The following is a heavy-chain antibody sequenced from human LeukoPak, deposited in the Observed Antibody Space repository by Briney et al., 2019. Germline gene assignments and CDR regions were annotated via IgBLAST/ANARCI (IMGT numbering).Heavy chain of an antibody. CDR3: AKDLYYGSESPGMDV. CDR2: VSYDGGNK. V-gene: IGHV3-30*18. Sequence: GGSLRLSGAASGFTFSPYGMHWVRQAPGKGLEWVAVVSYDGGNKYYADSVKGRFTISRDNSKSTVYLQMNSLRVEDTAVYYCAKDLYYGSESPGMDVWGQGTSVTVSS. D-gene: IGHD3-10*01. CDR1: GFTFSPYG. J-gene: IGHJ6*02.